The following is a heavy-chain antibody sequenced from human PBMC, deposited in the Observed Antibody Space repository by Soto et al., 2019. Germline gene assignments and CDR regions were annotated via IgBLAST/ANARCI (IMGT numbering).Heavy chain of an antibody. D-gene: IGHD5-12*01. J-gene: IGHJ4*02. CDR1: GFSFNSYA. CDR2: ISSGGGYS. CDR3: SKGSIEYSAWVDV. V-gene: IGHV3-23*01. Sequence: EVQLLESGGGLVQPGGSLRLACAASGFSFNSYAMDWVRQAPGKGLEWVSVISSGGGYSYFADSVKGRFTIYRENSKNVLLMKMSGLRAEDKATDICSKGSIEYSAWVDVWGQGTMVLVSS.